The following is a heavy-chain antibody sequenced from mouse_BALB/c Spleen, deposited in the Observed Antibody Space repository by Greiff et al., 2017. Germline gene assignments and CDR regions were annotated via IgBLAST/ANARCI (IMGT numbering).Heavy chain of an antibody. D-gene: IGHD2-14*01. V-gene: IGHV1-7*01. CDR3: ARSELWVRRGGDVGYYAMDY. Sequence: QVQLQQSGAELAKPGASVKMSCKASGYTFTSYWMHWVKQRPGQGLEWIGYINPSTGYTEYNQKFKDKATLTAAKSSSTAYMQLSSLTSEDSAVYYCARSELWVRRGGDVGYYAMDYWGQGTSVTVSS. CDR2: INPSTGYT. J-gene: IGHJ4*01. CDR1: GYTFTSYW.